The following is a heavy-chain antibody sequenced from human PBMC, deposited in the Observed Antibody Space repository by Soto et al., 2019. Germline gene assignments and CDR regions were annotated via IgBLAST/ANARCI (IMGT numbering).Heavy chain of an antibody. D-gene: IGHD3-22*01. CDR3: ARSGGYYYDSSGYYD. V-gene: IGHV3-74*01. Sequence: PGGSLRLSCAASGLTFSSSWMHWVRQAPGKGLEWVSRIKSDGSNKYYADSVKGRFTISRDNSKNTLYLQMNSLRAEDTAVYYCARSGGYYYDSSGYYDLGQGTLVTVSS. J-gene: IGHJ4*02. CDR1: GLTFSSSW. CDR2: IKSDGSNK.